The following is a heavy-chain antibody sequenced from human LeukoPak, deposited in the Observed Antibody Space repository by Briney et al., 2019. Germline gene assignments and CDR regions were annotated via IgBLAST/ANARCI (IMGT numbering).Heavy chain of an antibody. D-gene: IGHD2-2*01. J-gene: IGHJ4*02. CDR2: IKQDGSAK. CDR1: GFTFSDYW. V-gene: IGHV3-7*01. Sequence: SGGSLRLSCTASGFTFSDYWMTWVRQAPGKGLEWVANIKQDGSAKYYVDSVKGRFTISRDNAKNSLYLQMDSLRVEDTATYYCARWRGSTSERSDYWGQETLVTVSS. CDR3: ARWRGSTSERSDY.